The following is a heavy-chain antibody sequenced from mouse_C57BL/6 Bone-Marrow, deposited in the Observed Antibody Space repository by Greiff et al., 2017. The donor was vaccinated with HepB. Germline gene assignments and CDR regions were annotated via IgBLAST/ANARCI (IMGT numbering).Heavy chain of an antibody. CDR1: GYTFTSYW. J-gene: IGHJ4*01. CDR2: IHPNSGST. D-gene: IGHD2-12*01. CDR3: ARELRDAMDY. V-gene: IGHV1-64*01. Sequence: QVQLQQPGAELVKPGASVKLSCKASGYTFTSYWMHWVKQRPGQGLEWIGMIHPNSGSTNYNEKFKSKATLTVDKSSSTAYMKLSSLTSEDSAVYYCARELRDAMDYWGQGTSVTVSS.